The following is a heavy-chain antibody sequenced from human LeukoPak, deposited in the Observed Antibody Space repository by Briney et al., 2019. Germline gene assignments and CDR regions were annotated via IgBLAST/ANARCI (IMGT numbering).Heavy chain of an antibody. Sequence: SVKVSCTASGFTFTSSAMQWVRQPRGQRLEWIGWIVVGSGNTNNAQKFQERVTITRDMSTSTAYMELSSLRSEDTAVYYCAAVPRYYDFWSGHYYYMDVWGKGTTVTVSS. CDR3: AAVPRYYDFWSGHYYYMDV. J-gene: IGHJ6*03. V-gene: IGHV1-58*02. CDR2: IVVGSGNT. D-gene: IGHD3-3*01. CDR1: GFTFTSSA.